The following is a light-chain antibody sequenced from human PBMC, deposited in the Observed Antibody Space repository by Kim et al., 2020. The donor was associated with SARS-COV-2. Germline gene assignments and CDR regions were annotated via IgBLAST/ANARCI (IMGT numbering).Light chain of an antibody. CDR1: SSDVGGYNY. V-gene: IGLV2-14*03. CDR2: DVS. J-gene: IGLJ2*01. CDR3: SSYTSTSTLVL. Sequence: QSITISCTGTSSDVGGYNYVSWYQQHPGKAPKLMIYDVSNRPSGVSNRFSGSKSGNTASLTISGLQAEDEADYYCSSYTSTSTLVLFGGGTKVTVL.